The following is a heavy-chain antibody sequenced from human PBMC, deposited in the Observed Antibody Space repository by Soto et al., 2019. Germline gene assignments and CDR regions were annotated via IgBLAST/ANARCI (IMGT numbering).Heavy chain of an antibody. CDR2: ISGSGGST. CDR3: ARVDYSNYYGMDV. CDR1: GFTFSSYA. D-gene: IGHD4-4*01. J-gene: IGHJ6*02. V-gene: IGHV3-23*01. Sequence: EVQLLESGGGLVQPGGSLRLSCAASGFTFSSYAMSWVRQAPGKGLEWVSAISGSGGSTYYADSVKGRFTISRDNAKNSLYLQMNSLRDEDTAVYYCARVDYSNYYGMDVWGQGTTVTVSS.